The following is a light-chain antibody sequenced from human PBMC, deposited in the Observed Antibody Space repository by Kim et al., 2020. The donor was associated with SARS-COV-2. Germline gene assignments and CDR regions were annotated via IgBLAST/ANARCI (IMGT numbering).Light chain of an antibody. J-gene: IGLJ2*01. Sequence: SSELTQDPAVSVALGQTVKITCQGDSLRSYYASWYQQKPGQATILVIYGKNNRPAGIPDRFSGSSSGNTASLTITGAQAEDEADYYCNSRDSIGNHVVFGGGTQLTVL. CDR3: NSRDSIGNHVV. V-gene: IGLV3-19*01. CDR1: SLRSYY. CDR2: GKN.